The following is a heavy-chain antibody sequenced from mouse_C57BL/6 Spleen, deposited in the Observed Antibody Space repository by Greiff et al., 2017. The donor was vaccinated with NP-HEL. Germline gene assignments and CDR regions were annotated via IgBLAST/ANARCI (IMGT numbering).Heavy chain of an antibody. CDR2: IDPNSGGT. CDR3: ARPSYGNSYAMDY. V-gene: IGHV1-72*01. Sequence: QVHVKQSGAELVKPGASVKLSCKASGYTFTSYWMHWVKQRPGRGLEWIGRIDPNSGGTKYNGKFKSKATLTVDKPSSTAYMQLSSLTSEDSAVYECARPSYGNSYAMDYWGQGTSVTVSS. J-gene: IGHJ4*01. D-gene: IGHD2-1*01. CDR1: GYTFTSYW.